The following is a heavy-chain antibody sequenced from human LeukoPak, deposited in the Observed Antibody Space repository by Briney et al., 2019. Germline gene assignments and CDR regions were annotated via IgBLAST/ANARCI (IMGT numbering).Heavy chain of an antibody. CDR2: FNSASGTI. Sequence: GGSLRLSCAASGFIFSAYSMNWVRQAPGKGLEWLSYFNSASGTISYADSVKGRFTISRDNAKNPLYLQMNSLRAEDTAVYYCARDRDYSFDFWGQGTLVTVSS. V-gene: IGHV3-48*01. CDR3: ARDRDYSFDF. CDR1: GFIFSAYS. J-gene: IGHJ4*02.